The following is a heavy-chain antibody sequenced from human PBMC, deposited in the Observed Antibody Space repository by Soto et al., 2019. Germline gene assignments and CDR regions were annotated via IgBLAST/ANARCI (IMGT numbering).Heavy chain of an antibody. V-gene: IGHV4-59*01. CDR3: ARVITGTTIGFSDYYYGMDV. J-gene: IGHJ6*02. CDR1: GGSISSYY. CDR2: IYYSGST. D-gene: IGHD1-7*01. Sequence: SETLSLTCTVSGGSISSYYWSWIRQPPGKGLEWIGYIYYSGSTNYNPSLKSRVTISVDTSKNQFSLKLSSVTAADTAVYYYARVITGTTIGFSDYYYGMDVWGQGTTVTVSS.